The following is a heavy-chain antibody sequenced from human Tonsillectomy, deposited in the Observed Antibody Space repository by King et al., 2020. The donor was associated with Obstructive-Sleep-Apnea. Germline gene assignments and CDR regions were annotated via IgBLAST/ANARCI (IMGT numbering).Heavy chain of an antibody. CDR2: MNSDGSSR. Sequence: VQLVESGGDLVQPGGSLRLSCAASGFTFSSYWMHWVRQAPGKGLVWVSRMNSDGSSRHYADSVKGRFTISRDNAKNTLYLQMDNLGAEDTAVYFCARGGNYVWGIYEFFGGQGTLVTVSS. D-gene: IGHD3-16*01. CDR1: GFTFSSYW. J-gene: IGHJ4*02. CDR3: ARGGNYVWGIYEFF. V-gene: IGHV3-74*01.